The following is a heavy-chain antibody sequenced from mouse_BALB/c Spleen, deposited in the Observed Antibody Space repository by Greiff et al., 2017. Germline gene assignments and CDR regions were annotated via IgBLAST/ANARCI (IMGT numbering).Heavy chain of an antibody. CDR1: GYAFSSSW. V-gene: IGHV1-82*01. J-gene: IGHJ4*01. Sequence: VQLQESGPELVKPGASVKISCKASGYAFSSSWMNWVKQRPGQGLEWIGRIYPGDGDTNYNAKFKGKATLTADKSSSTAYMQLSSLTSVDSAVYFCARNDFIYYYAMDYWGQGTSVTVSS. CDR3: ARNDFIYYYAMDY. CDR2: IYPGDGDT. D-gene: IGHD2-4*01.